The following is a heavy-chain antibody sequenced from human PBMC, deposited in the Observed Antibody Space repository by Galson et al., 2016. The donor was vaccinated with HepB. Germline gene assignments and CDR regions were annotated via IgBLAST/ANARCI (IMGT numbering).Heavy chain of an antibody. D-gene: IGHD6-13*01. CDR2: ISSSRSYT. CDR3: ARDGSSRSSPNGFDI. Sequence: SLRLSCAVSGFTFSNFPMSWVRQAPGKGLEWVSYISSSRSYTKYADSVKGRFTISRDNATNSLYLQMNSLRAEDTAVYYCARDGSSRSSPNGFDIWGQGTMVTVSS. CDR1: GFTFSNFP. J-gene: IGHJ3*02. V-gene: IGHV3-11*05.